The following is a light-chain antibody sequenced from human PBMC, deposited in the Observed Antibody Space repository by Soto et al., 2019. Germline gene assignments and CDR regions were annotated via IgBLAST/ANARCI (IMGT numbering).Light chain of an antibody. V-gene: IGKV4-1*01. CDR2: WAS. J-gene: IGKJ3*01. Sequence: DILMTQSPGSLAVSLGERAPINCKSSQSVLYNSNNKNYLAWYQQKPGQAPKMVIYWASTRESGVPDRFSGSGSGTNFTLTVSSLQAEDVAVYYCQQYRSSPFTFGPGTKVDI. CDR3: QQYRSSPFT. CDR1: QSVLYNSNNKNY.